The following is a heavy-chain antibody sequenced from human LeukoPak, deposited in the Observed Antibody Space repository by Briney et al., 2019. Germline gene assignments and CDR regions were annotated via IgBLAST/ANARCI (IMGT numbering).Heavy chain of an antibody. Sequence: PGGSLRLSCAASGFTFSSYAMHWVRQAPGKGLEWVAVISYDGSNKYYADSVKGRFTISRDNSKNTLYLQMNSLRAEDTAVYYCARDRRYCSSTSCPESHFDYWGQGTLVTVSS. CDR1: GFTFSSYA. D-gene: IGHD2-2*01. CDR3: ARDRRYCSSTSCPESHFDY. V-gene: IGHV3-30-3*01. J-gene: IGHJ4*02. CDR2: ISYDGSNK.